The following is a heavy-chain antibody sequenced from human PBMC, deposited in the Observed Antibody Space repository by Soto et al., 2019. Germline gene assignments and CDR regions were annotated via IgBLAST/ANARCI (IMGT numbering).Heavy chain of an antibody. CDR1: GFTFSDHY. Sequence: GSLRLSCAASGFTFSDHYMSWIRQAPGKGLEWIGYSSNSGSFTRYAGSVKGRFSISRDNAKNSLYLQINSLRGDDTAIYYCVRSGDNYNLLDYWGQGT. V-gene: IGHV3-11*06. D-gene: IGHD1-1*01. CDR3: VRSGDNYNLLDY. J-gene: IGHJ4*02. CDR2: SSNSGSFT.